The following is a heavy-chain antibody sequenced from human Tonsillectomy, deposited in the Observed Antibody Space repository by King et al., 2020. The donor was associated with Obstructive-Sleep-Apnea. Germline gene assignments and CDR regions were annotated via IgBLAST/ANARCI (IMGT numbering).Heavy chain of an antibody. CDR3: ARIIQTRPGFYSDH. J-gene: IGHJ4*02. CDR1: GFTFTSYW. V-gene: IGHV3-7*03. CDR2: IKRDGSDK. Sequence: VQLVESGGAWAQPGGSLRLSCVPSGFTFTSYWMNWVRQAPGKGLEWVATIKRDGSDKYYVDSVRGRFTISRDDPKNSLYLQMDSLSVEDTAVYYCARIIQTRPGFYSDHWGQGVLVTVSP. D-gene: IGHD3-3*01.